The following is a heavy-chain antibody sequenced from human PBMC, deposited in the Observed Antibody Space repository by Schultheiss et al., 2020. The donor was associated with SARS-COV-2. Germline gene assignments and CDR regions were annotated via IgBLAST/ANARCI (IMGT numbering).Heavy chain of an antibody. CDR3: ARLVVAASSYFDY. D-gene: IGHD2-15*01. V-gene: IGHV4-34*01. CDR1: DGSFSGFY. Sequence: SETLSLTCAVYDGSFSGFYCSWIRQPPGKGLEWIGEINHSGSTNYNPSLKSRVTISVDTSKNQFSLKLSSVTAADTAVYYCARLVVAASSYFDYWGQGTLVTVSS. CDR2: INHSGST. J-gene: IGHJ4*02.